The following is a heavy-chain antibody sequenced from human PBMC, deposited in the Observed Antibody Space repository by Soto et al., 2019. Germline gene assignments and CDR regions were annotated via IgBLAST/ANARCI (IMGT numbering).Heavy chain of an antibody. CDR1: GASITDSY. Sequence: QMQMQESGPRLVKPSETLSLTCTVSGASITDSYWSWIRQPPEKGLEWIGYIYFSGVATYNPSLKSRATMSRDTSKNEFSLKLTSVTAADTAIYYCARGDSDLVVSEAAYWGQGTLVTVSS. J-gene: IGHJ1*01. CDR2: IYFSGVA. D-gene: IGHD2-15*01. V-gene: IGHV4-59*01. CDR3: ARGDSDLVVSEAAY.